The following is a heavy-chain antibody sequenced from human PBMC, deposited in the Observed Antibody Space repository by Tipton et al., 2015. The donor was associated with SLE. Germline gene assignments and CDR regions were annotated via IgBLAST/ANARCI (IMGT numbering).Heavy chain of an antibody. J-gene: IGHJ4*02. V-gene: IGHV4-39*07. CDR2: IYHNGNT. D-gene: IGHD7-27*01. CDR3: ARGAYNWGSYYVDY. CDR1: GGSISSARYF. Sequence: TLSLTCTVSGGSISSARYFWGWIRQPPGKGLEWIGSIYHNGNTYNNPSLRGRVTISVDTSKNQFSLKLTSVTPADTAVYYCARGAYNWGSYYVDYWGQGTLVSVSS.